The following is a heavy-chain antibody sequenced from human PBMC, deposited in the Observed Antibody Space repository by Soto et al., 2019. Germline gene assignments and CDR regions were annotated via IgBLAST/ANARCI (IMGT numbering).Heavy chain of an antibody. V-gene: IGHV3-30*03. CDR2: ISYDGSNK. J-gene: IGHJ6*02. CDR3: ASGGLVPGGYYYYYGMDV. Sequence: QVQLVESGGGVVQPGRSLRLSCAASGFTFSSYGMHWVRQAPGKGLEWVAVISYDGSNKYYADSVKGRFTISRDNSKNTLYLQMNSLRAEDTAVYYYASGGLVPGGYYYYYGMDVWGQGTTVTVSS. D-gene: IGHD6-13*01. CDR1: GFTFSSYG.